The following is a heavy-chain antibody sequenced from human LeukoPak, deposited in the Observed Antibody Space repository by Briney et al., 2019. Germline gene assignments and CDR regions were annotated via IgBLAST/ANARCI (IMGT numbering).Heavy chain of an antibody. CDR2: IYRKTDGGTT. CDR3: TTGSNRYDSSDFDH. Sequence: PGGSLRLSCVASGFTFNNAWMNWVRQAPGKGLEWVGRIYRKTDGGTTEHAAPVKGRFTISRDDSKNTLYLQMNSLKTEDTAVYYCTTGSNRYDSSDFDHWGQGTLVTASS. J-gene: IGHJ4*02. D-gene: IGHD3-22*01. V-gene: IGHV3-15*01. CDR1: GFTFNNAW.